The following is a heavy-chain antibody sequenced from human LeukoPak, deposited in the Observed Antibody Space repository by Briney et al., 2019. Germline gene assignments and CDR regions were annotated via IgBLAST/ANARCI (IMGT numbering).Heavy chain of an antibody. CDR2: IGTAGDT. D-gene: IGHD6-13*01. CDR1: GFTFSSYD. V-gene: IGHV3-13*01. CDR3: ARDLESVAAAGTQWFDP. Sequence: PGGSLRLSCAASGFTFSSYDMHWVRQATGKGLEWVSVIGTAGDTYYPGSVKGRFTISRDNSKNMMYLQMNSLRAEDTAVYYCARDLESVAAAGTQWFDPWGQGTLVTVSS. J-gene: IGHJ5*02.